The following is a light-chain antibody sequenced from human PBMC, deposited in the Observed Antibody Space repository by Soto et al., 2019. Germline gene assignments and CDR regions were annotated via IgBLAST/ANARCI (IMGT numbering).Light chain of an antibody. CDR1: QSVSSSY. CDR3: QQYAFSPIT. V-gene: IGKV3-20*01. J-gene: IGKJ5*01. Sequence: EIVLTQSPGTLSLSPGERATLSCRASQSVSSSYLAWYQQKPGQAPRLLIYGASSRATGIPDRFSGSGSGTDFTLTISRLEPEDFAVYHCQQYAFSPITFGQGTRLEIK. CDR2: GAS.